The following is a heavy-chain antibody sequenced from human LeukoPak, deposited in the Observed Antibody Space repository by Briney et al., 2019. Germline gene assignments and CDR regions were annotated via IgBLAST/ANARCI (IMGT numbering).Heavy chain of an antibody. D-gene: IGHD5-12*01. J-gene: IGHJ4*02. CDR1: GGSISSSNW. CDR2: IYHSGST. Sequence: PSGTLSLTRAVSGGSISSSNWWSWVRQPPGKGLEWIGEIYHSGSTNYNPSLKSRVTISVDTSKNQFSLKLSSVTAADTAVYYCARDGLRVGGYDTDWGQGTLVTVSS. V-gene: IGHV4-4*02. CDR3: ARDGLRVGGYDTD.